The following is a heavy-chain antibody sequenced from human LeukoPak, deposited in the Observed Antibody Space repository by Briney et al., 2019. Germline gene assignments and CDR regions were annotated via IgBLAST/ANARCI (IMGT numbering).Heavy chain of an antibody. D-gene: IGHD3-10*01. CDR2: VSGNNGNT. J-gene: IGHJ4*02. CDR3: ARDSGLWFGEFPFDH. Sequence: ASVKVSCKASGYTFTSYGISWVRQAPGQGLEWMGWVSGNNGNTKYPENLQDRVTVSIDRSTSTAYMELRSLRSDDTAVYYCARDSGLWFGEFPFDHWAQGTLVTVSS. CDR1: GYTFTSYG. V-gene: IGHV1-18*01.